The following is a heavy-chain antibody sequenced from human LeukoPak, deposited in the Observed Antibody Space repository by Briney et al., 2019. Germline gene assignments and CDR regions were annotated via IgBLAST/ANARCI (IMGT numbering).Heavy chain of an antibody. Sequence: GGSLRLSCAASGFTFSDYVMSWVRQAPGKGLEWVAGISGSGYGSWYADSVKGRLTISRDNSRNIVFLEIQSLKVEDTAVYYCTKEVRGFSYGDNWGQGTLVTVSS. CDR1: GFTFSDYV. V-gene: IGHV3-23*01. CDR2: ISGSGYGS. CDR3: TKEVRGFSYGDN. J-gene: IGHJ4*02. D-gene: IGHD5-18*01.